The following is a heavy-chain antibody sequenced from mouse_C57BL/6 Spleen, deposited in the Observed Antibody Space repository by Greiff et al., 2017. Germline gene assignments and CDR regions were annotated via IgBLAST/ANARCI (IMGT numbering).Heavy chain of an antibody. CDR2: LWTGGGT. D-gene: IGHD4-1*01. V-gene: IGHV2-9-1*01. Sequence: QVQLKQSGPGLVAPSPSLSITCTVSGFSLTSYAISWVRQPPGKGLEWLGVLWTGGGTNYNSALKSRRSISKDNAKSQVFLKMNSLQTDDTARYYCARDGTGFAYWGQGTLVTVSA. J-gene: IGHJ3*01. CDR1: GFSLTSYA. CDR3: ARDGTGFAY.